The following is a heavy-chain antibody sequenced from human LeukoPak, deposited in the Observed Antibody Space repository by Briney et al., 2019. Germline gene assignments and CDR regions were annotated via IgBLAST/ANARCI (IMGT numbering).Heavy chain of an antibody. V-gene: IGHV1-46*01. J-gene: IGHJ4*02. CDR3: ASNHYDSSSRLHYFDY. CDR1: GYTFTSYY. D-gene: IGHD3-22*01. Sequence: ASVKVSCKASGYTFTSYYMHWVRQAPGQGLEWMGIINPSGGSTSYAQKFQGRVTMTRDTSTSTVYMELSSLRSEDTAVYYCASNHYDSSSRLHYFDYWGQGTLVTVSS. CDR2: INPSGGST.